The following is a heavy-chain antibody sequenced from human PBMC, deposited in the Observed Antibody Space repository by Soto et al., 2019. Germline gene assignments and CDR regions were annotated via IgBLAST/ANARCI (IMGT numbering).Heavy chain of an antibody. CDR2: ISYDGSNK. D-gene: IGHD3-10*01. CDR1: GFTFSSYG. Sequence: GGSLRLSCAASGFTFSSYGMHWVRQAPGKGLEWVAVISYDGSNKYYADSVKGRFTISRDNSKNTLYLQMNSLRAEDTAVHYCAKSYYYGSGSYYPYYYYGMDVWGQGTTVTVSS. CDR3: AKSYYYGSGSYYPYYYYGMDV. V-gene: IGHV3-30*18. J-gene: IGHJ6*02.